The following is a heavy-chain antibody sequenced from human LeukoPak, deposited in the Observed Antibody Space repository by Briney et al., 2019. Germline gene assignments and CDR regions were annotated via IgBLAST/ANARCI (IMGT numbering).Heavy chain of an antibody. CDR1: GYTFSSYW. CDR3: TRDYCTGGSCSSGPGY. V-gene: IGHV3-74*01. D-gene: IGHD2-15*01. J-gene: IGHJ4*02. CDR2: INTDGTTT. Sequence: GGSLRLSCAASGYTFSSYWMYWVRRVPGKGLVWVSRINTDGTTTNYADSVQGRFTVSRDNAKSTLYLQMNSLRAEDTAVYFCTRDYCTGGSCSSGPGYWGQGTLVTVSS.